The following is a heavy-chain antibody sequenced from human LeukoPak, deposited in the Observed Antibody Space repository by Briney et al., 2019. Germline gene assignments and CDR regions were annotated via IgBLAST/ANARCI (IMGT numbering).Heavy chain of an antibody. Sequence: PGGSLRLSCAASGFTFSSYAMSWVRQPPGKGLEWIGEINHSGSTNYNPSLKSRVTISVDTSKNQFSLKLSSVTAADTAVYYCARAAGYCSSTSCYGGFDYWGQGTLVTVSS. D-gene: IGHD2-2*01. V-gene: IGHV4-34*01. CDR3: ARAAGYCSSTSCYGGFDY. CDR1: GFTFSSYA. J-gene: IGHJ4*02. CDR2: INHSGST.